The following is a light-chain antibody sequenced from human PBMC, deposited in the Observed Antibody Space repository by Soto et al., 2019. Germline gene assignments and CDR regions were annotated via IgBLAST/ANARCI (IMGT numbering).Light chain of an antibody. CDR1: SSNIGSNT. J-gene: IGLJ2*01. V-gene: IGLV1-44*01. CDR3: AAWDDSLNGPV. Sequence: QSVLTQPPSASGTPGQSVTISCSGSSSNIGSNTVNWYQQFPGTAPKLLIYSNNQWPSGVPDRFSGSKSGTSASLAISGLQSEDEADYYCAAWDDSLNGPVFGGGTKLTVL. CDR2: SNN.